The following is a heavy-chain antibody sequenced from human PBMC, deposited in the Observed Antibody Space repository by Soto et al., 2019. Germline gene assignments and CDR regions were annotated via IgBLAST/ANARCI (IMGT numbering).Heavy chain of an antibody. CDR2: IIPIFGTA. CDR1: GGTFSSYA. J-gene: IGHJ3*02. V-gene: IGHV1-69*13. Sequence: ASVKVSCKASGGTFSSYAISWVRQAPGQGLEWMGGIIPIFGTANYAQKFQGRVTITADESTSTAYMELSSLRSEDTAVYYCARELIAVAGDDAFDIWGQGTMVTVS. CDR3: ARELIAVAGDDAFDI. D-gene: IGHD6-19*01.